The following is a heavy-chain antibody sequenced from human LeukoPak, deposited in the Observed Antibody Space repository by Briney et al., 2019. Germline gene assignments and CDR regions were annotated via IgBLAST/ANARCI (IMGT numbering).Heavy chain of an antibody. J-gene: IGHJ4*02. V-gene: IGHV1-2*02. CDR1: GYTFTGYY. D-gene: IGHD5-12*01. CDR3: ARDYGGILVAETFDY. Sequence: GASVKVSCKASGYTFTGYYMHWVRQAPGQALEWMGWINPNSCGTNYAQNFQGRVTMTRDTSISTAYLELSRLRSDDTAVYYCARDYGGILVAETFDYWGQGTLVTVSS. CDR2: INPNSCGT.